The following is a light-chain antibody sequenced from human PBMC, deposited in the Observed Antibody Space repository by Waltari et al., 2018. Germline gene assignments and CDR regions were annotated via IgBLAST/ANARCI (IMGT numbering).Light chain of an antibody. CDR3: CSYTSTSTYV. J-gene: IGLJ1*01. CDR2: EVS. V-gene: IGLV2-14*01. Sequence: QSALTQPASVSGSPGQSIAISCTGSISDIGRYTFVSWYQHHPGPAPKLIIYEVSKLPSGVSLRFSGSKSGSTASLTISGLQAEDETTYYCCSYTSTSTYVFGNGTKVAVL. CDR1: ISDIGRYTF.